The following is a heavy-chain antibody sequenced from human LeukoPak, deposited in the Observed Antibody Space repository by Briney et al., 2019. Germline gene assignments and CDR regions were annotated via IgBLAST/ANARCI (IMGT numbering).Heavy chain of an antibody. J-gene: IGHJ4*02. CDR2: ISAYNGNT. V-gene: IGHV1-18*01. D-gene: IGHD3-22*01. CDR1: GYTFTSYG. CDR3: ARPYYYESTGYYLEGLYYFDY. Sequence: EASVKVSCKASGYTFTSYGISWVRQAPGQGLEWMGWISAYNGNTKHAQKLQGRVTMTTDTSTSTAYMELRSLRSDDTAVYYCARPYYYESTGYYLEGLYYFDYWGQGTLVTVSS.